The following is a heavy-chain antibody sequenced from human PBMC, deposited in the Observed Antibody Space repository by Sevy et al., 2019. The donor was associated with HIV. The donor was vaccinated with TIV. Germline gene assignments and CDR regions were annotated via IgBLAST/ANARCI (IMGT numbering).Heavy chain of an antibody. CDR2: IYSSGSS. Sequence: SDTLSLTCTVSVGSISSYYWSWIRQPAGKGLEWIGRIYSSGSSSYNPSLKSRVTMSVDTSRNQFAMNLSSVTAADTAVYYCARDSIVVAGPLDFWGQGTLVTVSS. J-gene: IGHJ4*02. V-gene: IGHV4-4*07. CDR1: VGSISSYY. D-gene: IGHD6-19*01. CDR3: ARDSIVVAGPLDF.